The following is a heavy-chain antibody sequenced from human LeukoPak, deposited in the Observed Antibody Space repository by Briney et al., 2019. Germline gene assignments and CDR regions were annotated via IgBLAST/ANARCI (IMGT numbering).Heavy chain of an antibody. Sequence: PGGSLRLSCAASGFTFSSYGMHWVRQAPGKGLEWVAFIRYDGSIKNYADSVKGRFTISRDDSKSTLYLQMNSLRAEDTAVYYCAKDRSGTYYLGNWGQGTLVTVTS. D-gene: IGHD1-26*01. CDR3: AKDRSGTYYLGN. CDR1: GFTFSSYG. V-gene: IGHV3-30*02. CDR2: IRYDGSIK. J-gene: IGHJ4*02.